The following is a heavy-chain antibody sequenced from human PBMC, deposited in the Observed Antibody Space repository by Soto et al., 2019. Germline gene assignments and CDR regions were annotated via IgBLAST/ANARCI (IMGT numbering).Heavy chain of an antibody. CDR2: INAGNGNT. Sequence: QVQLVQSGAEVKKPGASVKVSCKASGYTFSSYLLHWVRQAPGQRLEWMGWINAGNGNTKYSQKFQGRVTLTRDTSASTAYTELSSLRSEDTAVYYCASPSYGSGSFYWGQGTLVTVSS. D-gene: IGHD3-10*01. CDR1: GYTFSSYL. CDR3: ASPSYGSGSFY. J-gene: IGHJ4*02. V-gene: IGHV1-3*01.